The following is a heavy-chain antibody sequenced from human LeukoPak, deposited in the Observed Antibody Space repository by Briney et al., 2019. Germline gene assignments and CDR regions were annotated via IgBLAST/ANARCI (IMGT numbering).Heavy chain of an antibody. V-gene: IGHV4-4*07. Sequence: LETLSLTCTVSGASTSGYWWSWIRQPAGKGLEWIGRIYADADRDTNYNPPLKSRVTISVDTSKTQFSLKLSSVTAADTAVYYCARFGDSRGYSDYWGQGTLVTVSS. D-gene: IGHD3-22*01. J-gene: IGHJ4*02. CDR2: IYADADRDT. CDR1: GASTSGYW. CDR3: ARFGDSRGYSDY.